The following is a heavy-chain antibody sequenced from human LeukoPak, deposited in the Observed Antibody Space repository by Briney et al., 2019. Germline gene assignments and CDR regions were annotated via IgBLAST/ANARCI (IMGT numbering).Heavy chain of an antibody. Sequence: GGSLRLSCAASGFTFGSSEINWMRQAPGKGPEWVSSINGDGSSIHYADSVKGRFTISRHSVKILVYLQMDSLRDEDTGVYYCDCQGKWGQGTLVTVSS. CDR1: GFTFGSSE. CDR3: DCQGK. J-gene: IGHJ1*01. CDR2: INGDGSSI. D-gene: IGHD2-15*01. V-gene: IGHV3-48*02.